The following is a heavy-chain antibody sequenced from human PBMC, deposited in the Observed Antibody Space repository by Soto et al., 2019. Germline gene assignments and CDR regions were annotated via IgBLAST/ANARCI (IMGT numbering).Heavy chain of an antibody. J-gene: IGHJ6*02. CDR2: ISGSGGST. Sequence: PGGARRLSCAASGFTFSSEAMSWVRQAPGKGLEWVSAISGSGGSTYYADSVKGRFTISRDNSKNTLYLQMNSLRAEDTAVYYCAKAGGLPHYYYGMDVWGQGTTVTVSS. CDR3: AKAGGLPHYYYGMDV. V-gene: IGHV3-23*01. CDR1: GFTFSSEA.